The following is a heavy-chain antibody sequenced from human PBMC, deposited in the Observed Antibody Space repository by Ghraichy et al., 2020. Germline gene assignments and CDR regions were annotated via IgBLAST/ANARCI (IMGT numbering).Heavy chain of an antibody. V-gene: IGHV3-23*01. CDR2: ISGSGGNT. CDR1: GFTFSTYA. Sequence: GESLNISCAASGFTFSTYALSWVRQAPGKGLEWVSAISGSGGNTYYADSVKGQFTISRDNSKNTLFLQMTSLRAEDTAVYYCVRAAGSSSNDFWGQGTLVTVSS. CDR3: VRAAGSSSNDF. D-gene: IGHD6-6*01. J-gene: IGHJ4*02.